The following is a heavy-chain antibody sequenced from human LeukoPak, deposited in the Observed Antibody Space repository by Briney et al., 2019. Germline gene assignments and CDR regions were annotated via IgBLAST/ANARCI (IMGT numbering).Heavy chain of an antibody. CDR1: GGSISSGSYY. D-gene: IGHD3-9*01. Sequence: SETLSLTCTVSGGSISSGSYYWSWIRQPAGKGLEWIGRIYSSGSTNYNPSLKSRVTISLDTSKNQFSLKLSSVTAADTAVYYCASGLRYFDLYYWGQGTLVTVSS. CDR2: IYSSGST. V-gene: IGHV4-61*02. J-gene: IGHJ4*02. CDR3: ASGLRYFDLYY.